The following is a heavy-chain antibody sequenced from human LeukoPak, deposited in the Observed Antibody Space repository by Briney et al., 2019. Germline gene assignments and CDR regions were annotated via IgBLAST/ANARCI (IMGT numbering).Heavy chain of an antibody. J-gene: IGHJ4*02. V-gene: IGHV4-59*01. CDR1: GDSISSYY. CDR2: FYYSGST. Sequence: SETLSLTCTACGDSISSYYWSWIRQPPGKGLEWIGYFYYSGSTDYNPSLKSRVTISVDTSKNQFSLNLSSVTAADTAVYCCARGSSAHFDYWGQGTLVTVSS. CDR3: ARGSSAHFDY.